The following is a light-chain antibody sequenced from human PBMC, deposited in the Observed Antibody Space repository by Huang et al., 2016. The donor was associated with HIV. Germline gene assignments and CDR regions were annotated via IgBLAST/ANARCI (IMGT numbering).Light chain of an antibody. J-gene: IGKJ2*01. Sequence: IVLTQSPATLSLSPGERAILSCRARQNVRTYLAWYQQKPGQAPRLLIHDASKRANGIPSRFSGSGSGTDFTLTISSLEPEDFAVYYCQHRGTWPPYTFGQGTKLEIK. V-gene: IGKV3-11*01. CDR2: DAS. CDR1: QNVRTY. CDR3: QHRGTWPPYT.